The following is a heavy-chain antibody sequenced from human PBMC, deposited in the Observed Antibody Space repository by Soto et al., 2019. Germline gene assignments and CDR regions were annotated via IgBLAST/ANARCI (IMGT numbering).Heavy chain of an antibody. CDR1: GFKFSNYA. D-gene: IGHD1-1*01. V-gene: IGHV3-23*01. J-gene: IGHJ6*02. CDR3: AKASCTGLFYYFYGMDV. CDR2: ISGSDPGT. Sequence: EVHLLESGGGLVQPGGSLRLSCAASGFKFSNYAMTWVRQAPGKGLEWVSSISGSDPGTYYADSVKGRFTISRDDANNTVFLHMTSLRGEDTAVYYCAKASCTGLFYYFYGMDVWGLGTTVTVSS.